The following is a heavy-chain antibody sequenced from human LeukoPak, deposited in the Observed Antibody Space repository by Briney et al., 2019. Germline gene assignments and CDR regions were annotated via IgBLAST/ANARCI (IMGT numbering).Heavy chain of an antibody. J-gene: IGHJ4*02. Sequence: SETLSLTCTVSGGSISSYYWSWIRQPPGKGLEWNGYIYYSGSTNYNPSLKSRVTISVDTSKNQFSLKLSSVTAADTAVYYCARVRAGITIFGVANPYFDYWGQGTLVTVSS. CDR1: GGSISSYY. D-gene: IGHD3-3*01. V-gene: IGHV4-59*01. CDR2: IYYSGST. CDR3: ARVRAGITIFGVANPYFDY.